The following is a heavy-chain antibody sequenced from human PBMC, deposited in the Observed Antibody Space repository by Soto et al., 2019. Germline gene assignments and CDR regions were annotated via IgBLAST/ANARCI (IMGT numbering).Heavy chain of an antibody. D-gene: IGHD3-10*01. CDR3: ATGRGEQLATFDY. J-gene: IGHJ4*02. V-gene: IGHV3-30-3*01. CDR1: GFTFSSYA. Sequence: LRLSCAASGFTFSSYAMHWVRQAPGKGLEWVAVISYDGSNKYYADSVKGRFTISRDNSKNTLYLQMNSLRAEDTAVYYCATGRGEQLATFDYWGQGTLVTVSS. CDR2: ISYDGSNK.